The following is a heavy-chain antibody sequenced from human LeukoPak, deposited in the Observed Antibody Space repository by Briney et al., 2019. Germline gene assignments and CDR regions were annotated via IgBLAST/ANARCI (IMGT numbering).Heavy chain of an antibody. J-gene: IGHJ4*02. CDR3: ARVFSVAGTFDY. D-gene: IGHD6-19*01. Sequence: PSETLSLTCTVSGGSISSYYWSWIRQPPGKGLEWIGYIYYSGSTSYNPSLKSRVTISVDTSKKQFSLNLSSVTAADTAVYYCARVFSVAGTFDYWGQGTLVTVSS. CDR2: IYYSGST. V-gene: IGHV4-59*12. CDR1: GGSISSYY.